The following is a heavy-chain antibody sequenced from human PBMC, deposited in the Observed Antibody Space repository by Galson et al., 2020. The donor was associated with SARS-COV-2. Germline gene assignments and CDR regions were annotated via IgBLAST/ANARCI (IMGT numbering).Heavy chain of an antibody. CDR2: IDWDDDK. V-gene: IGHV2-70*11. Sequence: PTLVQPTQTLTLTCTFSGFSLSTSGMCVSWIRQPPGKALEWLARIDWDDDKYYSTPLKTRLTISKDTSKNQVVLTMTNMDPVDTATYDCARMLSGGTCLDYWGQGTLVTVSS. D-gene: IGHD2-15*01. CDR1: GFSLSTSGMC. CDR3: ARMLSGGTCLDY. J-gene: IGHJ4*02.